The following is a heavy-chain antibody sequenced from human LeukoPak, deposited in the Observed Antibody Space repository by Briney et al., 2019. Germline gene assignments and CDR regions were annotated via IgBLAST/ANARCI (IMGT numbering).Heavy chain of an antibody. D-gene: IGHD2-21*01. CDR3: ARVVSSMDV. CDR1: GFTFSSYG. Sequence: GGSLRLSCAASGFTFSSYGMSWVRQAPGKGLEWVSAISGSGGSTYYADSVKGRFTISRDNSKNTLYLQMDSLRAEDTAVYYCARVVSSMDVWGKGTTVTVSS. CDR2: ISGSGGST. J-gene: IGHJ6*03. V-gene: IGHV3-23*01.